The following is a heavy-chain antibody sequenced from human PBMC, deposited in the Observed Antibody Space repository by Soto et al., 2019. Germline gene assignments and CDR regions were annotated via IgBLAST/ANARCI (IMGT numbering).Heavy chain of an antibody. D-gene: IGHD6-19*01. J-gene: IGHJ4*02. CDR2: ISSSGSST. Sequence: EVQLVESGGGLVQPGGSLRLSCAASGYSFSSCEMSWVRQTPGKGLEWVSYISSSGSSTQYSDSVRGRFTISRDNAKNSLYLDMNTLGVDDTAVYFCASRLVTPGLHYYGYWGQGTLVTVSS. V-gene: IGHV3-48*03. CDR3: ASRLVTPGLHYYGY. CDR1: GYSFSSCE.